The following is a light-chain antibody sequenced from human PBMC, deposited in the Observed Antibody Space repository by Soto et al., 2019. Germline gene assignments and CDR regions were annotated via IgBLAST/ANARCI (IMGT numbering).Light chain of an antibody. Sequence: QSVLTQPASASGSLRQSITISCTGSRSDIGGYNYVSWYQHHPGKAPKLMIYDVTNRPSEVSNRFSGSKSGNTASLTISGLQAEDEADYYCTSFTSRSTMVFGGGTKVTVL. V-gene: IGLV2-14*01. CDR2: DVT. CDR1: RSDIGGYNY. CDR3: TSFTSRSTMV. J-gene: IGLJ2*01.